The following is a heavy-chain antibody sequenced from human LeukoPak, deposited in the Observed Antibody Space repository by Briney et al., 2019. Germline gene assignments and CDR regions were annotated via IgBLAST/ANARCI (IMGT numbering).Heavy chain of an antibody. CDR2: MNPNSGNT. CDR1: GYTFTSYD. J-gene: IGHJ4*02. Sequence: GASVKVSRKASGYTFTSYDINWVRQATGQGLEWMGWMNPNSGNTGYAQKFQGRVTMTRNTSISTAYMELSSLRSEDTAVYYCARTDKTIRGGHMRVVRAMAFYYWGQGTLVTVSS. D-gene: IGHD3-22*01. V-gene: IGHV1-8*01. CDR3: ARTDKTIRGGHMRVVRAMAFYY.